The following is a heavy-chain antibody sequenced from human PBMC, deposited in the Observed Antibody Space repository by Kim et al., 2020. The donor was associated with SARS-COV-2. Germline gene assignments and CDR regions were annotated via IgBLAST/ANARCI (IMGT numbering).Heavy chain of an antibody. CDR3: ARVQWLTLNF. CDR1: GYTFSSHG. J-gene: IGHJ4*02. V-gene: IGHV1-18*01. D-gene: IGHD6-19*01. CDR2: ISAYNGNT. Sequence: ASVKVSCKASGYTFSSHGISWVRPAPGQGLEWMGWISAYNGNTNYAQKLQGRVIMITDTSTSTADMVVMSLRSDDTTVYYCARVQWLTLNFWAQGTLVTV.